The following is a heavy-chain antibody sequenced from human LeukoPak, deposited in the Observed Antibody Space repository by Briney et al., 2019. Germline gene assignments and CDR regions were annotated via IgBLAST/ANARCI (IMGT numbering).Heavy chain of an antibody. V-gene: IGHV4-30-4*08. CDR3: ASAVTAERIDY. CDR1: GGSISSSSSY. J-gene: IGHJ4*02. Sequence: PSETLSLTCTVSGGSISSSSSYWGWVRQPPGKGLEWIGYIYYSGSTYYNPSLKSRVTISVDTSKNQFSLELSSVTAADTAVYYCASAVTAERIDYWGQGTLVTVSS. D-gene: IGHD5-24*01. CDR2: IYYSGST.